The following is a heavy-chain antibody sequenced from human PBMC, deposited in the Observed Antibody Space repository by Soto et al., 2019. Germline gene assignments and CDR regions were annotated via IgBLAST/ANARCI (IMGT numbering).Heavy chain of an antibody. CDR2: INPNSGGT. Sequence: GASVKVSCKASGYTFTGYYMHWVRQAPGQGLEWMGWINPNSGGTNYAQKFQGWVTMTRDTSISTAYMELSRLRSDDTAVYYCARDLPRGGVRGNWFDPWGQGTLVTVSS. V-gene: IGHV1-2*04. CDR3: ARDLPRGGVRGNWFDP. CDR1: GYTFTGYY. D-gene: IGHD3-10*01. J-gene: IGHJ5*02.